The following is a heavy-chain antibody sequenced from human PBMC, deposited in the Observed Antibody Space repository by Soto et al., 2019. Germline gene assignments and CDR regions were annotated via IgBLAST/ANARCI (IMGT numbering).Heavy chain of an antibody. J-gene: IGHJ6*02. Sequence: KPSETLSLTCTVSGGSISSGDYYWSWIRQPPGKGLEWIGYIYYSGSTYYNPSLKSRVTISVDTSKNQFSLKLSSVTAADTAVYYCARVNTMVRGVTPYYYYYYGMDVWGQGTTVTVSS. CDR2: IYYSGST. D-gene: IGHD3-10*01. CDR3: ARVNTMVRGVTPYYYYYYGMDV. V-gene: IGHV4-30-4*01. CDR1: GGSISSGDYY.